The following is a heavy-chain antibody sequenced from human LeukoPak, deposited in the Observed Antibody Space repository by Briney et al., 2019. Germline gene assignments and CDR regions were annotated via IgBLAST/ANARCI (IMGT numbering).Heavy chain of an antibody. V-gene: IGHV3-33*01. CDR3: ARDTSSPT. CDR2: IWYDGSNK. Sequence: PGRSLRLSCAASGFTFGSYGMHWVRQAPGKGLEWVASIWYDGSNKYYADSVKGRFTIPRDNSKNTLYLQMNSLRAEDTVVYYCARDTSSPTWGQGAMVTVSS. D-gene: IGHD6-13*01. J-gene: IGHJ3*01. CDR1: GFTFGSYG.